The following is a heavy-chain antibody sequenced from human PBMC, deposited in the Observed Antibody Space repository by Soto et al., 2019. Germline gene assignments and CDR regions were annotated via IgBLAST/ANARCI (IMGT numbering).Heavy chain of an antibody. J-gene: IGHJ3*02. D-gene: IGHD7-27*01. CDR2: FYYTGSP. CDR1: GGSVSSGSYY. CDR3: ARDPGYWGGDAFDI. V-gene: IGHV4-61*01. Sequence: QVQLQESGPGLVKPSETLSLTCTVSGGSVSSGSYYWSWIRQPPEKGLEWIGYFYYTGSPYYSPSLKSRATISRDTSKNQFSLKLNSVTAADTAVYYCARDPGYWGGDAFDIWGQGTLVTVSS.